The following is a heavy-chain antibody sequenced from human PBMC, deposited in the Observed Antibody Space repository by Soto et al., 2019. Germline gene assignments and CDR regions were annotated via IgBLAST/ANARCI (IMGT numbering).Heavy chain of an antibody. D-gene: IGHD6-13*01. CDR1: GFTFSSYE. V-gene: IGHV3-48*03. J-gene: IGHJ6*02. CDR2: ISSSGSTI. Sequence: EVQLVESGGGLVQPGGSLRLSCAASGFTFSSYEMNWVRQAPGKGLEWVSYISSSGSTIYYADSVKGRFTISRDNAKNSLYLQMNSLRAEDTAVYYCARGTPFSSRAPHYYYYYGMDVWGQGTTVTVSS. CDR3: ARGTPFSSRAPHYYYYYGMDV.